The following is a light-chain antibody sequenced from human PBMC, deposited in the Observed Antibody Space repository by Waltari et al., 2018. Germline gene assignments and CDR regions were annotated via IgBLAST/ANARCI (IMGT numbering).Light chain of an antibody. V-gene: IGKV1-5*01. Sequence: DTQLSQFPSTLAASVGYRVTITCRAREAINKWLAWYQQKPGKAPKVLIYDASTLQNGVPSRFSGSGSGTEFTLTIDSLQPDDFATYYCQQYNRFSPFGQGTNVEVK. CDR3: QQYNRFSP. CDR2: DAS. J-gene: IGKJ1*01. CDR1: EAINKW.